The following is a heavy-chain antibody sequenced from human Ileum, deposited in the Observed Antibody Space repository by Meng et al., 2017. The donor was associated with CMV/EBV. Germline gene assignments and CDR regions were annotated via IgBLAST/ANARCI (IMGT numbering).Heavy chain of an antibody. J-gene: IGHJ4*02. V-gene: IGHV1-18*01. CDR3: AREGVGYCGGDCYSEY. CDR2: ISVYNGNT. Sequence: QIQLVQSGAEVKKPGAPVKVSCKASGYTFSDYGITWVRQAPGQGLEWMGWISVYNGNTKYAQKVQGRVTLTTDTSTNTAYMELRSLRFDDTAVYYCAREGVGYCGGDCYSEYWGQGTMVTVSS. CDR1: GYTFSDYG. D-gene: IGHD2-21*02.